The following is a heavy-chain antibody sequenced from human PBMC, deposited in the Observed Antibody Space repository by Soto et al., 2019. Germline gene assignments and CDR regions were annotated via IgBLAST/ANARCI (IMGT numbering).Heavy chain of an antibody. J-gene: IGHJ6*02. CDR3: ARVVAVAGGPYYYYGMDV. V-gene: IGHV1-69*06. CDR2: IIPIFGTA. Sequence: GASVKVSCKASGGTFSSYAISWVRQAPGQGLEWMGGIIPIFGTANYAQKFQGRVTITADKSTSTAYMELSSLRSEDTAVYYCARVVAVAGGPYYYYGMDVWGQGTTVTVSS. CDR1: GGTFSSYA. D-gene: IGHD6-19*01.